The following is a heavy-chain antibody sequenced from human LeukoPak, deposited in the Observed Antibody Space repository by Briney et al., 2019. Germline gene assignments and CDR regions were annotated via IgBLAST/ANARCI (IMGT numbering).Heavy chain of an antibody. CDR2: ISGSGGST. Sequence: GGSLRLSCAASRFTFSSYAMSWVRQAPGEGLEWVSAISGSGGSTYYADSVKGRFTISRDNSKNTLYLQMNSLRAEETAVYYCAKEWELLPDYWGQGTLVTVSS. CDR1: RFTFSSYA. CDR3: AKEWELLPDY. D-gene: IGHD1-26*01. J-gene: IGHJ4*02. V-gene: IGHV3-23*01.